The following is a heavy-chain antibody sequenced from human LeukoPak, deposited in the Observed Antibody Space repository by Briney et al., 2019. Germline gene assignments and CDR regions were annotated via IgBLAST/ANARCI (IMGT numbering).Heavy chain of an antibody. D-gene: IGHD7-27*01. CDR3: AREEPGDLGQAFHY. Sequence: PGGSLRLSCAASGFTFSSHLMHWVRQAPGKGLVWVSRISSDGTYTNYADSVRGRFTISRDNAKNSLYLQMNSLRVDDTAVYYCAREEPGDLGQAFHYWGQGTLVTVSS. J-gene: IGHJ4*02. CDR2: ISSDGTYT. CDR1: GFTFSSHL. V-gene: IGHV3-74*01.